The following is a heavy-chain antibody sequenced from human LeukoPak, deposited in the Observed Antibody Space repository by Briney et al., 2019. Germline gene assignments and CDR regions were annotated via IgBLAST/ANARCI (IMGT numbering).Heavy chain of an antibody. CDR3: ARVVAATSSKWFDP. V-gene: IGHV1-69*02. CDR2: IIPILGIA. Sequence: SVNVSYKASGGTFSSYTIRWVRQAPGQGLEWMGRIIPILGIANYAQKFQGRVTITADKSTSTAYMELSSLRSEDTAVYYCARVVAATSSKWFDPWGQGPLVHVSS. CDR1: GGTFSSYT. J-gene: IGHJ5*02. D-gene: IGHD1-26*01.